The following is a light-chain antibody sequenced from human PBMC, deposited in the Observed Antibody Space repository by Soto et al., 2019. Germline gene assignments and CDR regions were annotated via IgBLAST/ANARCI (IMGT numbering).Light chain of an antibody. V-gene: IGKV3-11*01. CDR2: GAF. J-gene: IGKJ5*01. CDR3: QQRNIWPPVT. CDR1: PSVTNF. Sequence: IVLIQSPATLYLSPWERANFSCRASPSVTNFLAWYQQKPGQAPRLLIYGAFNRATGIPARFSGSGSGTDFTLTISSLEPEDSAIYYCQQRNIWPPVTFGQGTRLAI.